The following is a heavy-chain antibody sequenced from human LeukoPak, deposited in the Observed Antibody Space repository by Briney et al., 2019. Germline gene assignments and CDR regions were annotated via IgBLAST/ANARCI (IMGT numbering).Heavy chain of an antibody. J-gene: IGHJ4*02. Sequence: SETLSLTCTVSGGSTSSSSYYWGWIRQPPGKGLEWVGSIYYSGSTYYNPSLKSRVTISVDTSKNQFSLKLSSVTAADTAVYYCARQSSGWYYFDYWGQGTLVTVSS. D-gene: IGHD6-19*01. CDR2: IYYSGST. CDR3: ARQSSGWYYFDY. CDR1: GGSTSSSSYY. V-gene: IGHV4-39*01.